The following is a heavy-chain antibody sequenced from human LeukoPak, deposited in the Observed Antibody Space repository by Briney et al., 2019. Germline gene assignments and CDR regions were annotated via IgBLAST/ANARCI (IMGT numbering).Heavy chain of an antibody. D-gene: IGHD6-13*01. V-gene: IGHV1-69*13. CDR1: GGTFSSYA. CDR3: AKHLYSSSWAYYYYGMDV. Sequence: ASVKVSCKASGGTFSSYAISWVRQAPGQGLEWMGGIIPIFGTANYAQKFQGRVTITADESTSTAYMELSSLRSEDTAVYYCAKHLYSSSWAYYYYGMDVGGQGTTVTVSS. CDR2: IIPIFGTA. J-gene: IGHJ6*02.